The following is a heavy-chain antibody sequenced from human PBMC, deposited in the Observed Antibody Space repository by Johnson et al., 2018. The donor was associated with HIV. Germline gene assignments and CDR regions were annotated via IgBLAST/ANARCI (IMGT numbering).Heavy chain of an antibody. Sequence: MQLVESGGGLVQPGGSLRLSCAASGFTVSSNYMSWVRQAPGKGLEWVSVIYSGGSTYYADSVKGRFTISRDNSKNTLYLQMNSLRAEYTAVYYCARAPRPDAFDIWGQGTIVTVSS. CDR3: ARAPRPDAFDI. CDR1: GFTVSSNY. J-gene: IGHJ3*02. CDR2: IYSGGST. V-gene: IGHV3-66*01.